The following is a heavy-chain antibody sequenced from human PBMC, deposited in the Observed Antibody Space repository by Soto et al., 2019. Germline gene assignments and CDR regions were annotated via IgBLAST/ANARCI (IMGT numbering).Heavy chain of an antibody. D-gene: IGHD2-21*01. CDR3: ASYSLYAMGE. CDR2: IYYSGNT. J-gene: IGHJ6*02. Sequence: SETLSLTCSVSGGSISIGYYYWSCIRQPPGKGLDWIGNIYYSGNTYYNPSLKSRLIISIDTSKNQFSLNVGSVTAADTAVYYCASYSLYAMGEWGQGTTVTSP. CDR1: GGSISIGYYY. V-gene: IGHV4-30-4*01.